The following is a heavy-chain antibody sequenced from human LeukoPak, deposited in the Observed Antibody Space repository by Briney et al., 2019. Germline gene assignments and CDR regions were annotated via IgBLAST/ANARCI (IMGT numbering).Heavy chain of an antibody. Sequence: PGGSLRLSCAASGFTVTTDHMSWVLQAAGKGLECVSVIYSAGSTSHADSVKGRFTISRGNSKNTVHLQMNSLRAEDTAVYYCAKPPSLDVMVYARWFDPWGQGTLVTVSS. J-gene: IGHJ5*02. CDR3: AKPPSLDVMVYARWFDP. D-gene: IGHD2-8*01. CDR1: GFTVTTDH. V-gene: IGHV3-53*01. CDR2: IYSAGST.